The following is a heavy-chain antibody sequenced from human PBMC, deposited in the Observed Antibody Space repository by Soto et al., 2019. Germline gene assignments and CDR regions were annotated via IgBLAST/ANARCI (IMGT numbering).Heavy chain of an antibody. V-gene: IGHV4-59*11. CDR3: ARGNDWKSSTFDI. J-gene: IGHJ3*02. D-gene: IGHD2-21*01. CDR2: VYYSGGT. Sequence: QVQLQESGPGLVKPSETLSLTCTVAGGSLTDHYWNWFRQSPGKGLHWIGYVYYSGGTNYNPSLTGRVTMSVDTSKNQFSLNLRSVTAADTAVYYCARGNDWKSSTFDIWGQGTMVSVSS. CDR1: GGSLTDHY.